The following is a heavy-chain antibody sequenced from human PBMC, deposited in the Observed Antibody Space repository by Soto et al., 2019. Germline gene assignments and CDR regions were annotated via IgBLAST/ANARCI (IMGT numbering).Heavy chain of an antibody. J-gene: IGHJ4*02. CDR2: IVPIVDTS. Sequence: QVQLVQSGAEVWQPASSVKVSCKTSGGTFSSYAISWVRQAPGQGLAGMGGIVPIVDTSTYAQKFKGRVTFTAEESPSTTYMKLSRLRSDYRIIYYCLRVVASTGYPDNWAQGTQVTVS. CDR1: GGTFSSYA. CDR3: LRVVASTGYPDN. D-gene: IGHD6-19*01. V-gene: IGHV1-69*12.